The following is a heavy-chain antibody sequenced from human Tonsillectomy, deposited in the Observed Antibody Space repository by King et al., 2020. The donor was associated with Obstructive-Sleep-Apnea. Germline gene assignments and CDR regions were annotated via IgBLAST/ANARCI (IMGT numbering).Heavy chain of an antibody. J-gene: IGHJ4*02. V-gene: IGHV4-34*01. CDR3: ASGEVYYGDYDY. CDR2: INHSGSA. Sequence: VQLQQWGAGLLKPSETLSLTCAVYGGSFSVYSLSWIRQPPGKGLEWSGEINHSGSATYNPSLKTRVTISVDTSKNQFSLKLSSVTAADTAVYYCASGEVYYGDYDYWGQGTLVTVSS. CDR1: GGSFSVYS. D-gene: IGHD4-17*01.